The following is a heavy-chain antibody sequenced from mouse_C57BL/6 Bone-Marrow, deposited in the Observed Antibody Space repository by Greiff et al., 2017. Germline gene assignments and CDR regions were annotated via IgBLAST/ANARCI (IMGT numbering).Heavy chain of an antibody. V-gene: IGHV1-39*01. CDR1: GYSFTDYN. Sequence: VQLKQSGPELVKPGASVKISCKASGYSFTDYNMNWVKQSPGKSLEWIGVINPNYGTTSYNQQFKGKATLTADQSSSTAYMQLHSLTSEDAAVYYCSRDRSDYLKDYWGQGTMVTVSA. CDR3: SRDRSDYLKDY. D-gene: IGHD3-2*02. CDR2: INPNYGTT. J-gene: IGHJ3*01.